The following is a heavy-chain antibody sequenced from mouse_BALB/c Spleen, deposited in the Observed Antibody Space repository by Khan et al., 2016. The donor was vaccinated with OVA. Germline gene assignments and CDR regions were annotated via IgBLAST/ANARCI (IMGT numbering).Heavy chain of an antibody. V-gene: IGHV1-87*01. J-gene: IGHJ2*01. D-gene: IGHD1-1*01. CDR2: VYPGDGNT. Sequence: VQLQQSGTELARPWASVKLSCKASGYTFTSYWMQWVQQRPGKGLEWIGAVYPGDGNTRYPQKLKGKATLNADKSSRTAYIQLSSLATEDSAVYYCARGGITTGYFDDWGQGTTLTVSS. CDR3: ARGGITTGYFDD. CDR1: GYTFTSYW.